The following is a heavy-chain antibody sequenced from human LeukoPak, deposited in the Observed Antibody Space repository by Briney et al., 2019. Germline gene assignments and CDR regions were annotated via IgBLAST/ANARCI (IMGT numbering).Heavy chain of an antibody. CDR3: ARVVVVPAAPNWFDP. CDR2: INPNSGGT. J-gene: IGHJ5*02. D-gene: IGHD2-2*01. V-gene: IGHV1-2*02. CDR1: GYTFTGYY. Sequence: ASVKVSCKASGYTFTGYYMHWVRQAPGQGLEWIGWINPNSGGTNYAQKFQGRVTMTRDTSISTAYMELSRLRSDDTAVYYCARVVVVPAAPNWFDPWGQGTLVTVSS.